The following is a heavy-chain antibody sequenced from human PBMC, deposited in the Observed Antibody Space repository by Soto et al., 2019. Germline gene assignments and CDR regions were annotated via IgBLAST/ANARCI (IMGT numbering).Heavy chain of an antibody. CDR1: GFTFGKYW. CDR2: INDYMTTI. D-gene: IGHD1-1*01. Sequence: EVQLVESGGGLVQPGGSLRLSCAASGFTFGKYWMHWVRQAPGKGLVWVSRINDYMTTINYADSVRGRFTISRDNTRNTSFHQMNSLTVEDTAVYYCTRGGLEPFDFWGQGVLVTVSS. CDR3: TRGGLEPFDF. J-gene: IGHJ4*02. V-gene: IGHV3-74*01.